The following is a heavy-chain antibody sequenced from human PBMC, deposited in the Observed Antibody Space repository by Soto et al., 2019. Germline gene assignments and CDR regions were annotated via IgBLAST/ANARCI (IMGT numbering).Heavy chain of an antibody. J-gene: IGHJ4*02. Sequence: GGSLRLSCAASGFSFNIYSMNWVRQAPGKGLEWISYISASGFTIYYADSVKGRFAISKDSASSSLFLQMDSLRDDDTAVYYCARDFSRGLSADFDYWGQGTLVTVSS. V-gene: IGHV3-48*02. CDR1: GFSFNIYS. CDR2: ISASGFTI. CDR3: ARDFSRGLSADFDY. D-gene: IGHD6-19*01.